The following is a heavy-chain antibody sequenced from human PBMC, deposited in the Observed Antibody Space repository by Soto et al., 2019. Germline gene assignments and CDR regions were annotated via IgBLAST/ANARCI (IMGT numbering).Heavy chain of an antibody. CDR2: IYSSGST. V-gene: IGHV4-59*01. J-gene: IGHJ5*02. D-gene: IGHD3-10*01. Sequence: SETLSLTCTVSGGSISSYYWIWIRQPPGKGLEWIGYIYSSGSTNYNPSLKSRVTISVDTSKNQFSLKLTSVTAADTAVYYCARVAAGSAGWFDPWGQGTLVTVS. CDR1: GGSISSYY. CDR3: ARVAAGSAGWFDP.